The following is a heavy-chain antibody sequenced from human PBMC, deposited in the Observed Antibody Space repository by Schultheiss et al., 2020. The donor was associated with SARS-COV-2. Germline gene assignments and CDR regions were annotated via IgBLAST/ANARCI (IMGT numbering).Heavy chain of an antibody. J-gene: IGHJ4*02. D-gene: IGHD4-17*01. CDR1: GGSISSYY. V-gene: IGHV4-59*12. CDR2: IYYSGST. CDR3: ARARATVTPDYFDY. Sequence: SQTLSLTCTVSGGSISSYYWSWIRQPPGKGLEWIGYIYYSGSTNYNPSLKSRVTISVDTSKNQFSLKLSSVTAADTAVYYCARARATVTPDYFDYWGQGTLVTVAS.